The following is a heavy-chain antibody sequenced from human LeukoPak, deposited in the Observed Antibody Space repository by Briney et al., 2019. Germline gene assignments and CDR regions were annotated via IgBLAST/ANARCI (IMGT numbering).Heavy chain of an antibody. V-gene: IGHV3-30*18. D-gene: IGHD3-10*01. Sequence: PGGSLRLSCAASGFTFSSYGMHWVRQAPGKGLEWVALISLDGSNKDCAESVKGRFTISRDSSKNTLYLQMNSLRAEDTAVYYCAKDGEVSWFGPESYWGQGTLVAVSS. J-gene: IGHJ4*02. CDR2: ISLDGSNK. CDR1: GFTFSSYG. CDR3: AKDGEVSWFGPESY.